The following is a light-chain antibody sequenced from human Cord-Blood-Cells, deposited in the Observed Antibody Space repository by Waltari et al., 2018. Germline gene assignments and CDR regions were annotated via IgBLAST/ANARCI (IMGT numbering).Light chain of an antibody. CDR2: AAS. J-gene: IGKJ1*01. V-gene: IGKV1-39*01. Sequence: DIQMTQSPSSLSASVGDRVTITCRASQSISSYLNWYQQKPGKAPKVLIYAASSLQSGVRSRVSGSGSGTDCTLTISSLQAEGFATYYCQQSYSTPGTFGQWIKVEMK. CDR3: QQSYSTPGT. CDR1: QSISSY.